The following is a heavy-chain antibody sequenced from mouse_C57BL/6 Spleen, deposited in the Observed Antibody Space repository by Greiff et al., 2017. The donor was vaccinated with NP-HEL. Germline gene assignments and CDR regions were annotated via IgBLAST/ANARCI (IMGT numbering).Heavy chain of an antibody. D-gene: IGHD2-2*01. CDR2: INPSNGGT. CDR3: ARSRGYGYAMDY. CDR1: GYTFTSYW. V-gene: IGHV1-53*01. J-gene: IGHJ4*01. Sequence: VQLQQSGTELVKPGASVKLSCKASGYTFTSYWMHWVKQRPGQGLEWIGNINPSNGGTNYNEKFKSKATLTVDKSSRTAYMQLSSLTSEDSAVYYCARSRGYGYAMDYWGQGTSVTVSS.